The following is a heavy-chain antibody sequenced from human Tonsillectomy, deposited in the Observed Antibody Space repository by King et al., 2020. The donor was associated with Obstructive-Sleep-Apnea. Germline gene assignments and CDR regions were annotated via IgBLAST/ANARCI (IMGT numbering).Heavy chain of an antibody. CDR2: IYYSGCT. V-gene: IGHV4-59*08. CDR1: CGSISKYY. D-gene: IGHD5-18*01. Sequence: VQLQESGPGLVKPSETLSLTCTVSCGSISKYYWSWIRPLPGEGLEWIAYIYYSGCTSYNPSLTSRVSISVDTSKNQFSLKLSSVTAADTAVYYCARPADVDTAMGPFDYWGQGTLVTVSS. J-gene: IGHJ4*02. CDR3: ARPADVDTAMGPFDY.